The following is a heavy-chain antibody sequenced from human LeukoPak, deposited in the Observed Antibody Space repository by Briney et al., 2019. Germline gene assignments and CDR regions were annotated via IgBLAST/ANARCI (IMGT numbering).Heavy chain of an antibody. V-gene: IGHV3-21*01. CDR1: GFTFSSYS. J-gene: IGHJ4*02. CDR3: ARASPVGGSYYDY. Sequence: GGSLRLSCAASGFTFSSYSMNWVRQASGEGLEWVSSISSSSSYIYYADSVKGRFTISRDNAKNSLYLQMNSLRAEDTAVYYCARASPVGGSYYDYWGQGTLVTVSS. D-gene: IGHD1-26*01. CDR2: ISSSSSYI.